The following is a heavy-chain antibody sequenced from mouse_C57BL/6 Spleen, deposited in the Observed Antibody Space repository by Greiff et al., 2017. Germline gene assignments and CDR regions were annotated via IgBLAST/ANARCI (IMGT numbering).Heavy chain of an antibody. Sequence: QVQLQQPGAELVMPGASVKLSCKASGYTFTSYWMHWVKQRPGQGLEWIGEIDPSDSYTNYNQKFKGKSTLTVDKSSSTAYMQLSSLTSGDSAGYYCAKGAAQASWFAYWGQGTLVTVSA. CDR1: GYTFTSYW. V-gene: IGHV1-69*01. J-gene: IGHJ3*01. CDR3: AKGAAQASWFAY. CDR2: IDPSDSYT. D-gene: IGHD3-2*02.